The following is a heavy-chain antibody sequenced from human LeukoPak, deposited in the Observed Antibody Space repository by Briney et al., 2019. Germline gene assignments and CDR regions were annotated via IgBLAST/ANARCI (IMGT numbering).Heavy chain of an antibody. D-gene: IGHD3-10*01. Sequence: ASVKVSCKSSGYTFTSYYMYWVRQAPGQGLEWMGIINPSGGSTSYAQKFQGRVTMTKDTSTSTVYMELSSLRSEDTAVYYCARDSGMVRGTVDYWGQGTLVTVSS. J-gene: IGHJ4*02. CDR2: INPSGGST. CDR1: GYTFTSYY. CDR3: ARDSGMVRGTVDY. V-gene: IGHV1-46*01.